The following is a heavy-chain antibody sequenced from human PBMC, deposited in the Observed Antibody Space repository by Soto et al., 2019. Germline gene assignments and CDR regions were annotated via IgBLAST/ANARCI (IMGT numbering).Heavy chain of an antibody. V-gene: IGHV1-2*02. J-gene: IGHJ5*02. D-gene: IGHD3-16*01. CDR2: INPNSGGT. Sequence: GASVKVSCKASGYTFTGYYMHWVRQAPGQGLEWMGWINPNSGGTNYAQKFQGRVTMTRDTSIGTAYMELSRLRSDDTAVYYCAREGVETYVAWGWFDPWGQGTLVTVSS. CDR1: GYTFTGYY. CDR3: AREGVETYVAWGWFDP.